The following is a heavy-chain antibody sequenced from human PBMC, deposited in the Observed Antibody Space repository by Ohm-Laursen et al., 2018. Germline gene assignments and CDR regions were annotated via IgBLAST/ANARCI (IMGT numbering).Heavy chain of an antibody. J-gene: IGHJ4*02. D-gene: IGHD3-22*01. V-gene: IGHV3-7*01. Sequence: SLRLSCAASGFTFSSYWMSWVRQAPGKGLEWVANIKEDGSEKYHVDSVKGRFTISRDNAKNSLYLQMNSLRAEDTAVYYCARVPYASSGYRVYWGQGTLVTVSS. CDR2: IKEDGSEK. CDR3: ARVPYASSGYRVY. CDR1: GFTFSSYW.